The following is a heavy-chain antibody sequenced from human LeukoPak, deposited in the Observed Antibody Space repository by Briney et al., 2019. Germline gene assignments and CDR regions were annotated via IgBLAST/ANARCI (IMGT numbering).Heavy chain of an antibody. V-gene: IGHV4-39*07. Sequence: SETLSLTCTVSGGSISSSSYYWGWIRQPPGKGLEWIGSIYYSGSTNYNPSLKSRVTISVDTSKNQFSLKLSSVTAADTAVYYCARATYYYDSSGYWRGALDYWGQGTLVTVSS. CDR2: IYYSGST. CDR1: GGSISSSSYY. J-gene: IGHJ4*02. D-gene: IGHD3-22*01. CDR3: ARATYYYDSSGYWRGALDY.